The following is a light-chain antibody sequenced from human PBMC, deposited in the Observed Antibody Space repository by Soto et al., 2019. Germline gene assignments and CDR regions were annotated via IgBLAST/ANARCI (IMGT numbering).Light chain of an antibody. V-gene: IGLV4-69*01. CDR1: SGHSRYA. J-gene: IGLJ7*01. CDR2: VNSDGSH. Sequence: QLVLTQSPSASASLGASVKLTCTLSSGHSRYAIAWHQQQPEKGPRFLMKVNSDGSHRKGDGIPDRFSGSSSGAERYLTISSLQSEDEADYYCQTWGTGIAVFGGGTKLTVL. CDR3: QTWGTGIAV.